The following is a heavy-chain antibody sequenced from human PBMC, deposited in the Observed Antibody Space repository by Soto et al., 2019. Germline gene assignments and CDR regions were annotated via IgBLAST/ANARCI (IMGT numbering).Heavy chain of an antibody. CDR2: IYHSGST. CDR3: ARAAMGGSSWPFDY. Sequence: SATLSLTCAISRGSISRDQWWGWARLPPGKGLEWIGEIYHSGSTNYNPSLKSRVTISVDKSKNQFSLKLSSVTAADTAAYYCARAAMGGSSWPFDYWGQGTLVTVS. CDR1: RGSISRDQW. J-gene: IGHJ4*02. V-gene: IGHV4-4*02. D-gene: IGHD6-13*01.